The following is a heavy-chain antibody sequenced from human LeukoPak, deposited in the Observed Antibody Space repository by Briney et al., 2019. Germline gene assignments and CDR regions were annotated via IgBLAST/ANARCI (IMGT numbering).Heavy chain of an antibody. CDR3: TRDLMDYDVSTGLHHYYMDV. V-gene: IGHV3-74*01. J-gene: IGHJ6*02. Sequence: PGGSLRLSCAASGFTFSSYWMPWVRQAPGKGLVWVSRINSDGSSTSYADSVKGRFTISRDNAKNTLYLQMNTLRVEDTAVYYCTRDLMDYDVSTGLHHYYMDVWGQGTTVTVSS. CDR1: GFTFSSYW. CDR2: INSDGSST. D-gene: IGHD3-9*01.